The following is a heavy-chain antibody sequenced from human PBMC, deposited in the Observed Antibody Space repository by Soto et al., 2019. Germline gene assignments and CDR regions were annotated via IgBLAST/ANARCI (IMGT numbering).Heavy chain of an antibody. CDR1: GVSFSGCY. J-gene: IGHJ4*02. CDR3: ASGEGAGAGTGF. Sequence: SETLSLTCAVYGVSFSGCYWSWIRQPPGKGLEWIGEINHSGSTNYNPSLKSRVTISVDTSKNQFSLKLSSVTAADTAVDYCASGEGAGAGTGFWGQGTLVTVSS. V-gene: IGHV4-34*01. D-gene: IGHD6-13*01. CDR2: INHSGST.